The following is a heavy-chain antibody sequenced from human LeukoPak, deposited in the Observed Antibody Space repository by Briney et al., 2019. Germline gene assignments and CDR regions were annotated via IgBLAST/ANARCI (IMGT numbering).Heavy chain of an antibody. Sequence: GGSLRLSCAASGFTFSSYAMHWVRQAPGKGLEWVAVISYDGSNKYYADSVKGRFTISRDNSKNTLYLQMNSLRAEDTAVYYCARAHLLPNVLRYFDWVSDYYGMDVWGRGTTVTVSS. J-gene: IGHJ6*02. CDR1: GFTFSSYA. CDR3: ARAHLLPNVLRYFDWVSDYYGMDV. CDR2: ISYDGSNK. D-gene: IGHD3-9*01. V-gene: IGHV3-30*04.